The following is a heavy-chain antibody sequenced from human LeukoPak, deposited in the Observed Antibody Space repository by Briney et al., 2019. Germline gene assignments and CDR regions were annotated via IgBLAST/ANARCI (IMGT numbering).Heavy chain of an antibody. V-gene: IGHV3-7*01. Sequence: PGGSLRLSCAASGFTFSSYWMSWVRQAPGKGLEWVANIKQDGSEKYYVDSVKGRFTISRDNAKNSLYLQMNSLRAEDTAVYYCARGWAVAGTYGMDVWGQGTTVTVSS. J-gene: IGHJ6*02. CDR2: IKQDGSEK. CDR3: ARGWAVAGTYGMDV. CDR1: GFTFSSYW. D-gene: IGHD6-19*01.